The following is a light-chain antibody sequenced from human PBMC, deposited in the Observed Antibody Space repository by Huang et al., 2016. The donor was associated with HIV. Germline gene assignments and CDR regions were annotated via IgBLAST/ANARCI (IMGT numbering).Light chain of an antibody. CDR2: GAS. Sequence: EIVMTQSPGTLSLSPGERATLSCRPSQGVSSNLAWYQHKPGQAPRLLLYGASTRATGVPARFSGSGSGTEFTLTISSLQSDDFVVYYCQQYQDWPRTFGQGTKVEIK. V-gene: IGKV3-15*01. CDR1: QGVSSN. CDR3: QQYQDWPRT. J-gene: IGKJ1*01.